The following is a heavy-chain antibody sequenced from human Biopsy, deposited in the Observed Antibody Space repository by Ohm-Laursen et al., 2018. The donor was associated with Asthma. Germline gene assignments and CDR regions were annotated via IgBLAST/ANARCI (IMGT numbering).Heavy chain of an antibody. D-gene: IGHD3-10*01. J-gene: IGHJ4*01. Sequence: SLRLSCAASGSDFSDYTMNWVRQAPGKGLEWVSSISSLSRYKYYSDSLRGRVTISRDNAKSSLHLQMSSLRAEYTAVYFCARDFTIGSGSPFHFWGPGTLVTVSS. CDR2: ISSLSRYK. CDR1: GSDFSDYT. V-gene: IGHV3-21*01. CDR3: ARDFTIGSGSPFHF.